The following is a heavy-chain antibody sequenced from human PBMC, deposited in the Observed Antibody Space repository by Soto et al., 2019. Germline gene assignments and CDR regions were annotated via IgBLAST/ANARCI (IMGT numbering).Heavy chain of an antibody. CDR3: ARDRPIPGNLYQLLPVLGNYYYGTAV. J-gene: IGHJ6*02. CDR1: EVSISRCS. D-gene: IGHD2-2*01. V-gene: IGHV3-21*01. Sequence: EVSISRCSPHPVRNSPGKGLMWVPSISSSGSYIYYADSVKGRFTISRDNDTHSLYLQMNSLRAEDTAVYYCARDRPIPGNLYQLLPVLGNYYYGTAVGGQRNPATDSS. CDR2: ISSSGSYI.